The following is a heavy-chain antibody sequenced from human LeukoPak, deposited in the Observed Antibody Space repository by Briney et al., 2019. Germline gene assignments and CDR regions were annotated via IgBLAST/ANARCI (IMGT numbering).Heavy chain of an antibody. J-gene: IGHJ4*02. CDR3: ATEGGGAFDY. Sequence: PGGSLRLSCAASRFTLSSYAMSWVRQAPGKGLEWVSAISGSGGSTYYADSVKGRFTISRDNSKNTLYLQMNGLRAEDTAVYYCATEGGGAFDYWGQGTLVTVSS. CDR1: RFTLSSYA. D-gene: IGHD3-16*01. CDR2: ISGSGGST. V-gene: IGHV3-23*01.